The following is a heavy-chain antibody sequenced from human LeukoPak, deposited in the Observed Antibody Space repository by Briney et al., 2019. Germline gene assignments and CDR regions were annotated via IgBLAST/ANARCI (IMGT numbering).Heavy chain of an antibody. Sequence: ASVKVSCKASGYTFTSYGISWVRQAPGQGLEWMGWISAYNGNTNYAQKLQGRVTMTRDTSTSTVYMELSSLRSEDTAVYYCARDQYYDSKGWFDPWGQGTLVTVSS. J-gene: IGHJ5*02. V-gene: IGHV1-18*01. CDR2: ISAYNGNT. CDR1: GYTFTSYG. D-gene: IGHD3-22*01. CDR3: ARDQYYDSKGWFDP.